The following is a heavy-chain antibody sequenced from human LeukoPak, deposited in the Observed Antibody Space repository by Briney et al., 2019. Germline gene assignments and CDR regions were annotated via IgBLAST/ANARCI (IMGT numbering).Heavy chain of an antibody. CDR1: GGSISPYY. CDR2: IYYSGST. Sequence: SETLSLTCIVSGGSISPYYWSWIRQPPGSGLEWIAYIYYSGSTSYNPSLKSRVAISLDTSNNQFSLKLSSVTAADTAVYYCARVGSYAGSGYYSHNWFDPWGQGTLVTVSS. D-gene: IGHD3-22*01. V-gene: IGHV4-59*12. J-gene: IGHJ5*02. CDR3: ARVGSYAGSGYYSHNWFDP.